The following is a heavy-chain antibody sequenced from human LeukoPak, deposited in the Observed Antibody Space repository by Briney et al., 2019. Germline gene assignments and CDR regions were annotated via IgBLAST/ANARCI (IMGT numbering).Heavy chain of an antibody. CDR2: IYYSGST. V-gene: IGHV4-59*01. CDR1: GGSFSGYY. J-gene: IGHJ5*02. CDR3: ARYTMVRGFFGNWFDP. D-gene: IGHD3-10*01. Sequence: PSETLSLTCAVYGGSFSGYYWSWIRQPPGKGLEWIGYIYYSGSTNYNPSLKSRVTISVDTSKNQFSLKLSSVTAADTAVYYCARYTMVRGFFGNWFDPWGQGTLVTVSS.